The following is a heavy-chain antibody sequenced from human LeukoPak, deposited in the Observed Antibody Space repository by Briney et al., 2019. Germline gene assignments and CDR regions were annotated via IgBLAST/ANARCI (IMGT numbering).Heavy chain of an antibody. D-gene: IGHD5-12*01. J-gene: IGHJ4*02. CDR2: INHSGST. CDR1: GGSFSGYY. V-gene: IGHV4-34*01. CDR3: ARGWGYSGYDFDY. Sequence: TSETLSLTCAVYGGSFSGYYWSWIRQPPGKGLEWIGEINHSGSTNYNPFLKSRVTISVDTSKNQFSLKLSSVTAADTAVYYCARGWGYSGYDFDYWGQGTLVTVSS.